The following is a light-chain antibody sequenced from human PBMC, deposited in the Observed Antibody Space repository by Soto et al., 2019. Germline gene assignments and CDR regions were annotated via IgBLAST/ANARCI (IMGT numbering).Light chain of an antibody. CDR3: ETWDSNTRV. V-gene: IGLV4-60*03. CDR2: LEGSGSY. J-gene: IGLJ2*01. Sequence: QPVLTQSSSASASLGSSVKLTCTLSSGHSSYIIAWHQQQPGKAPRYLMKLEGSGSYNKGSGVPDRFSCSSSGADRYLTISDLQSEDEADYYCETWDSNTRVFGGGTKLTVL. CDR1: SGHSSYI.